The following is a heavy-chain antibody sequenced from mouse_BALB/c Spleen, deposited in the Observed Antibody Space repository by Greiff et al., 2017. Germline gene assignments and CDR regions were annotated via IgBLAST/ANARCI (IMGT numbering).Heavy chain of an antibody. CDR1: GYTFTDYV. V-gene: IGHV1-77*01. CDR2: IYPGSGST. J-gene: IGHJ4*01. Sequence: VKLMESGPELVKPGASVKMSCKASGYTFTDYVISWVKQRTGQGLEWIGEIYPGSGSTYYNEKFKGKATLTADKSSNTAYMQLSSLTSEDSAVYFCARGPGGYMDYWGQGTSVTVSS. CDR3: ARGPGGYMDY. D-gene: IGHD1-1*02.